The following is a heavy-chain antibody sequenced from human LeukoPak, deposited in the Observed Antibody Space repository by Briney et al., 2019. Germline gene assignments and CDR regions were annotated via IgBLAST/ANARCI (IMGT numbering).Heavy chain of an antibody. V-gene: IGHV1-69*01. CDR3: AVVVPAEYYFDY. CDR1: GGTFSSYA. D-gene: IGHD2-2*01. J-gene: IGHJ4*02. CDR2: IIPIFGTA. Sequence: SVKVSCKASGGTFSSYATSWVRQAPGQGLEWMGGIIPIFGTANYAQKFQGRVTITADESTSTAYMELSSLRSEDTAVYYCAVVVPAEYYFDYWGQGTLVTVSS.